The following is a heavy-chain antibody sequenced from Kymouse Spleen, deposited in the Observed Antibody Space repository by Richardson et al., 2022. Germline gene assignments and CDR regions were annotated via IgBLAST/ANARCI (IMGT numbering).Heavy chain of an antibody. CDR1: GFTFSSYG. V-gene: IGHV3-30*18. Sequence: QVQLVESGGGVVQPGRSLRLSCAASGFTFSSYGMHWVRQAPGKGLEWVAVISYDGSNKYYADSVKGRFTISRDNSKNTLYLQMNSLRAEDTAVYYCAKDSLGYCSSTSCYNFDYWGQGTLVTVSS. J-gene: IGHJ4*02. D-gene: IGHD2-2*02. CDR3: AKDSLGYCSSTSCYNFDY. CDR2: ISYDGSNK.